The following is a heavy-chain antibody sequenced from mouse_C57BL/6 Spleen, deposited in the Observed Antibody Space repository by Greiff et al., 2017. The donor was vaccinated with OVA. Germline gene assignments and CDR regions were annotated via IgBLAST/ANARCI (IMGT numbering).Heavy chain of an antibody. V-gene: IGHV1-54*01. Sequence: VQLQQSGAELVRPGTSVKVSCKASGYAFTNYLIEWVKQRPGQGLEWIGVINPGSGGTNYNEKFKGKATLTADKSSSTAYMQLSSLTSEDSSVYVCARSGGITTVVGDYWGQGTTLTVSS. CDR2: INPGSGGT. D-gene: IGHD1-1*01. J-gene: IGHJ2*01. CDR1: GYAFTNYL. CDR3: ARSGGITTVVGDY.